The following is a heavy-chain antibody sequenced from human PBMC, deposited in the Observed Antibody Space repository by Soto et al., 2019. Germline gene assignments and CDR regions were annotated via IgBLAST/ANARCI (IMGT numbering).Heavy chain of an antibody. D-gene: IGHD5-18*01. Sequence: GESLKISCKGSGYSFTSYWISWVRQMPGKGLEWMGRIDPSDSYTNYSPSFQGHVTISADKSISTAYLQWSSLKASDTAMYYCAKDTVPSDICFDHWGQGTLVTVSS. J-gene: IGHJ4*02. CDR3: AKDTVPSDICFDH. V-gene: IGHV5-10-1*01. CDR1: GYSFTSYW. CDR2: IDPSDSYT.